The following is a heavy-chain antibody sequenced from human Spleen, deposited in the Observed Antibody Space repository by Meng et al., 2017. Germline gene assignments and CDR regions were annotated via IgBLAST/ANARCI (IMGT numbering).Heavy chain of an antibody. V-gene: IGHV3-74*01. J-gene: IGHJ4*02. CDR3: AKDIGSSGYYGPFFAY. CDR2: INDDGSTT. CDR1: GFSFSSYW. D-gene: IGHD3-22*01. Sequence: GESLKISCAASGFSFSSYWMQWVRQAPGKGLVWVSRINDDGSTTNYADSVKGRFTISRENAKNSLYLQMNSLRAEDTDLYYCAKDIGSSGYYGPFFAYCGQGTLVTVSS.